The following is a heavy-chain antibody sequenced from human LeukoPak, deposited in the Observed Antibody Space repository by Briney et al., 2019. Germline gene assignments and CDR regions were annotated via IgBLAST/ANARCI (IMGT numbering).Heavy chain of an antibody. D-gene: IGHD6-19*01. CDR1: GFTFSGSA. V-gene: IGHV3-73*01. CDR3: AKSIAVAGVGGGRILDY. Sequence: GGSLRLSCATSGFTFSGSAMHWVRQASGKGLEWVGRIRSKANSYATAYAASVKGRFTISRDDSKNTLYLQMNSLRADDRAVYYCAKSIAVAGVGGGRILDYWGQGTLVTVSS. J-gene: IGHJ4*02. CDR2: IRSKANSYAT.